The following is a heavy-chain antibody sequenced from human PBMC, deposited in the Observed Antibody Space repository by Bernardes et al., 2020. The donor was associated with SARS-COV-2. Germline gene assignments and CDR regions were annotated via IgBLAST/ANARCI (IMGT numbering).Heavy chain of an antibody. CDR3: ARDKWIQLWPGMDV. CDR1: GGIITSNNW. CDR2: IYHDGRT. V-gene: IGHV4-4*02. Sequence: TLSLTCAVSGGIITSNNWWSWVRQPPGKGLEWIGEIYHDGRTNYNASLQSRVSISIDKSKNQFSLTLSYVTAADTAVYYCARDKWIQLWPGMDVWGQGTTVTVSS. J-gene: IGHJ6*02. D-gene: IGHD5-18*01.